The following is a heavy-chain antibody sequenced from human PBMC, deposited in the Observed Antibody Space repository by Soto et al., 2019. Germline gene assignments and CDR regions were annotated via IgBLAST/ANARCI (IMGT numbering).Heavy chain of an antibody. CDR3: ARERGSGSYLGRNYYYYGMDV. CDR2: IYYSGST. CDR1: GGSVSSGSYY. Sequence: SETLSLTCTVSGGSVSSGSYYWSWIRQPPGKGLEWIGYIYYSGSTNYNPSLKSRVTISVDTSKNQFSLKLSSVTAADTAVYYCARERGSGSYLGRNYYYYGMDVWGQGTTVTVSS. V-gene: IGHV4-61*01. J-gene: IGHJ6*02. D-gene: IGHD1-26*01.